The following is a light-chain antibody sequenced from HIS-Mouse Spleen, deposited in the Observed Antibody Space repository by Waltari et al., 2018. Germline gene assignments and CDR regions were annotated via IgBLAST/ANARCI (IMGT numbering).Light chain of an antibody. CDR2: RNN. CDR1: SSNLGSHS. Sequence: SVLTQPPSASGTPGQRVTISCSGSSSNLGSHSVSWYQQLPGTAPKLLIYRNNQRPSGVPDRFSGSKSGTSASLAISGLRSEDEADYYCAAWDDSLSGYVFGTGTKVTVL. J-gene: IGLJ1*01. V-gene: IGLV1-47*01. CDR3: AAWDDSLSGYV.